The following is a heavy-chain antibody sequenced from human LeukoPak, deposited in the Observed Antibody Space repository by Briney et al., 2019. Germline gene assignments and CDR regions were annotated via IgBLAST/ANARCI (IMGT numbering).Heavy chain of an antibody. Sequence: PSETLSLTCTVSGGSISTYYWGWIRQPPGKGLEWIGSIYYSGSTYYNPSLKSRVTISVDTSKNQFSLKLSSVTAADTAVYYCASPVRYSSSWYSENAFDIWGQGTMVTVSS. D-gene: IGHD6-13*01. V-gene: IGHV4-39*01. CDR2: IYYSGST. CDR1: GGSISTYY. CDR3: ASPVRYSSSWYSENAFDI. J-gene: IGHJ3*02.